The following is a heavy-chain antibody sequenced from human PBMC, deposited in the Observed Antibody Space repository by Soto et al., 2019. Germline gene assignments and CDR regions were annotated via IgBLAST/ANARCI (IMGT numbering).Heavy chain of an antibody. V-gene: IGHV3-30*18. J-gene: IGHJ6*02. CDR1: GFTFSSYG. D-gene: IGHD5-18*01. Sequence: GGSLRLSCAASGFTFSSYGMQWVRQAPGKGLEWVAVISYDGSNKYYADSVKGRFTISRDNSKNTLYLQMNSLRAEDTAVYYCAKDILDTAMVTEYYYYGMDVWGQGTTVTVSS. CDR2: ISYDGSNK. CDR3: AKDILDTAMVTEYYYYGMDV.